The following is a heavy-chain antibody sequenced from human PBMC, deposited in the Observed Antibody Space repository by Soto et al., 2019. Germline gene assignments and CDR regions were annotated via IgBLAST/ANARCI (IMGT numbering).Heavy chain of an antibody. D-gene: IGHD3-3*01. CDR2: ISGSGGST. J-gene: IGHJ4*02. CDR3: AKRPPGHYDFWSGYYDY. V-gene: IGHV3-23*01. CDR1: GFTFSSYA. Sequence: GGSLRLSCAASGFTFSSYAMSWVRQAPGKGLEWVSAISGSGGSTYYADSVKGRFTISRDNSKNTLYLQMNSLRAEDTAVYYCAKRPPGHYDFWSGYYDYWGQGTLVTVSS.